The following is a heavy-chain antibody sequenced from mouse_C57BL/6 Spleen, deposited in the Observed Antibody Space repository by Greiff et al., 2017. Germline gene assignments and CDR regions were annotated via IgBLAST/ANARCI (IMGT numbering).Heavy chain of an antibody. Sequence: EVKLMESEGGLVQPGSSMKLSCTASGFTFSDYYMAWVRQVPEKGLEWVANINYDGSSTYYLDSLKSRFIISRDNAKNILYLQMSSLKSEDTATYYCARERGFYDAMDYWGQGTSVTVSS. J-gene: IGHJ4*01. CDR2: INYDGSST. CDR1: GFTFSDYY. D-gene: IGHD3-1*01. V-gene: IGHV5-16*01. CDR3: ARERGFYDAMDY.